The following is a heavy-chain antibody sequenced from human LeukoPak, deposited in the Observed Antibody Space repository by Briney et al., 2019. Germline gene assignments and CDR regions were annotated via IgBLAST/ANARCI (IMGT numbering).Heavy chain of an antibody. D-gene: IGHD4-23*01. CDR2: TIPIFGTA. J-gene: IGHJ4*02. V-gene: IGHV1-69*13. Sequence: AVKVSCKASGGTFISYAISWVRQAPGQGLEWMGGTIPIFGTANYAQKFQGRVTITADESTSTAYMELSSLRSEDTAVYYCARGWLAETTVVTPYNYWGQGTLVTVSS. CDR3: ARGWLAETTVVTPYNY. CDR1: GGTFISYA.